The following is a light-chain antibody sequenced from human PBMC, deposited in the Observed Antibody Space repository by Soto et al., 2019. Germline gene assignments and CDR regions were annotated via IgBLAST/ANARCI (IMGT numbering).Light chain of an antibody. CDR3: SSYTSSSTVV. CDR2: DVS. V-gene: IGLV2-14*01. CDR1: SNDVGGYNY. Sequence: QSVLTQPASVSGSPGQSITISCTGTSNDVGGYNYVSWYQQYPGKAPKFMIYDVSKRPSGVSNRFSGSKSGNTASLTISGLQAEDEADYYCSSYTSSSTVVFGGGTKVTVL. J-gene: IGLJ2*01.